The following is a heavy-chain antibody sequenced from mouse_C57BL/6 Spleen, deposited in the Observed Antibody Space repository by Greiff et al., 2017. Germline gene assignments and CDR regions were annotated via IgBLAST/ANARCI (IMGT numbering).Heavy chain of an antibody. CDR3: TREGDWSYYFDY. CDR2: ISSGGDYI. D-gene: IGHD3-3*01. V-gene: IGHV5-9-1*02. J-gene: IGHJ2*01. Sequence: EVKLMESGEGLVKPGGSLKLSCAASGFTFSSYAMSWVRQTPEKRLEWVAYISSGGDYIYYADTVKGRFTISRDNARNTLYLQMSSLKSEDTAMYYCTREGDWSYYFDYWGQGTTLTVSS. CDR1: GFTFSSYA.